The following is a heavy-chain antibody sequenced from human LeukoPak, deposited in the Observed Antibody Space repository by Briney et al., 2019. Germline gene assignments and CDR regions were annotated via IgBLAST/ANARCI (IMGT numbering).Heavy chain of an antibody. CDR2: IYYSGST. CDR3: ARDNEYYYGSGSYPTFDY. CDR1: GGSISSYY. D-gene: IGHD3-10*01. J-gene: IGHJ4*02. Sequence: SETLSLTCTVSGGSISSYYWSWIRQPPGKGLEWIGYIYYSGSTNYNPSLKSRVTISVDTSKNQFSLKLSSVTAADTAVYYCARDNEYYYGSGSYPTFDYWGQGTLVTVSS. V-gene: IGHV4-59*12.